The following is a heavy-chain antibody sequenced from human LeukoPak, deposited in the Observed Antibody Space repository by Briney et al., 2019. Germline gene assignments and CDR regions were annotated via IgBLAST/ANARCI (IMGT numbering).Heavy chain of an antibody. D-gene: IGHD1-26*01. Sequence: GGSLRLSCAASGFIFSNAWMSWVRQAPGKGLEWVSVIYSGGSTYYADSVKGRFTISRDNSKNTLYLQMNSLRAEDTAVYYCARSRWYSGSYPFDYWGQGTLVTVSS. V-gene: IGHV3-53*01. CDR3: ARSRWYSGSYPFDY. CDR1: GFIFSNAW. J-gene: IGHJ4*02. CDR2: IYSGGST.